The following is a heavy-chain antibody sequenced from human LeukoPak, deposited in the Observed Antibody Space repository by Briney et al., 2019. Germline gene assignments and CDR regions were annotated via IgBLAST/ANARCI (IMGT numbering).Heavy chain of an antibody. CDR1: GGSISSYY. J-gene: IGHJ4*02. CDR2: IYYSGRT. V-gene: IGHV4-59*01. CDR3: ARERFVRGVMTFDY. Sequence: SETLSLTCTVFGGSISSYYWSWIRQPPGKGLEWIGYIYYSGRTNYKPSLKSRVTMSVDTSKNQFSLKLSSVTAADTAVYYCARERFVRGVMTFDYWGQGTLVTVSS. D-gene: IGHD3-10*01.